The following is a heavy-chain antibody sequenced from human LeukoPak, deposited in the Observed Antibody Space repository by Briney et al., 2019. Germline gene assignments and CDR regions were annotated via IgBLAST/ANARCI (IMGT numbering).Heavy chain of an antibody. J-gene: IGHJ4*02. Sequence: GGSLRLSCAASGFTFSNYGMNWVRQAPGKGLEWVSALSDSGTNTYYADSVKGRFTISRDNSKNTLYLQMNSLRAEDTAIYYCAKELEARKPFDYWGQGTLVTVSA. CDR1: GFTFSNYG. CDR2: LSDSGTNT. V-gene: IGHV3-23*01. D-gene: IGHD6-6*01. CDR3: AKELEARKPFDY.